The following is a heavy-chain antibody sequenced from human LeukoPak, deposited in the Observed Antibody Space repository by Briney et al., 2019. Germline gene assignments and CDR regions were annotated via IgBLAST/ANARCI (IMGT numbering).Heavy chain of an antibody. Sequence: ASVKVSCKASGYTFTGYYMHWVRQAPGQGLEWMGWISAYNGNTNYAQKLQGRVTMTTDTSTSTAYMELRSLRSDDTAVYYCARDRGYSSSPDNWFDPWGQGTLVTVSS. CDR2: ISAYNGNT. CDR3: ARDRGYSSSPDNWFDP. V-gene: IGHV1-18*04. J-gene: IGHJ5*02. CDR1: GYTFTGYY. D-gene: IGHD6-6*01.